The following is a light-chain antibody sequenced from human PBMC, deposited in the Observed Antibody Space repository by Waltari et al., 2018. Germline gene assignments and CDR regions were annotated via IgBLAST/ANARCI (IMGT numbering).Light chain of an antibody. CDR1: QSISSY. V-gene: IGKV1-39*01. CDR3: QQSYSTPLYT. Sequence: DIQMTQSPSSLSASVADRVTITCRASQSISSYLNWYQQKPGKAPKLLIYAASSLQSGVPSRFSGSGSGTDFTLTISSLQPEDFATYYCQQSYSTPLYTFGQGTKLEIK. CDR2: AAS. J-gene: IGKJ2*01.